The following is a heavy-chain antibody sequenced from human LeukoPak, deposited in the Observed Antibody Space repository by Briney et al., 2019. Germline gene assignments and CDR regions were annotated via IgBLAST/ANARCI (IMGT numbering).Heavy chain of an antibody. Sequence: GGSLRLSYAASGFIFSNYWMSWVRQAPGKGLEWVTNIKQDGSEKYYVDSVKGRFTISRDNAKNSLYLQMNSLRAEDTAVYYCARALGSGDFDYWGQGTLVTVSS. CDR1: GFIFSNYW. D-gene: IGHD7-27*01. V-gene: IGHV3-7*01. CDR2: IKQDGSEK. J-gene: IGHJ4*02. CDR3: ARALGSGDFDY.